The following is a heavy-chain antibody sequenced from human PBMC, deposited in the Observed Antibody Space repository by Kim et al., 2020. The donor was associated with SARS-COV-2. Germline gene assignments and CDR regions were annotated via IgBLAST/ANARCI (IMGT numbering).Heavy chain of an antibody. J-gene: IGHJ5*02. CDR1: GYTFTGYY. CDR3: ARGPRDTAMVYGWFDP. Sequence: ASVKVSCKASGYTFTGYYMHWVRQAPGQGLEWMGWINPNSGGTNYAQKFQGRVTMTRDTSISTAYMELSRLRSDDTAVYYCARGPRDTAMVYGWFDPWGQGTLVTVSS. D-gene: IGHD5-18*01. V-gene: IGHV1-2*02. CDR2: INPNSGGT.